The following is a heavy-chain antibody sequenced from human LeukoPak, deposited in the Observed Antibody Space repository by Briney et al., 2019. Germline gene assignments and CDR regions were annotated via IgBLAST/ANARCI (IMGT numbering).Heavy chain of an antibody. J-gene: IGHJ4*02. CDR2: FDPEDGET. V-gene: IGHV1-24*01. Sequence: ASVKVSCKVSGYTLTELSMHWVRQAPGKGLEWMGGFDPEDGETIYAQKFQGRVTMTRDTSITTAYMDLSSLRSDDTALYYCARVSKGYCGGYCYSDYWGQGTLVTVSS. D-gene: IGHD2-21*02. CDR1: GYTLTELS. CDR3: ARVSKGYCGGYCYSDY.